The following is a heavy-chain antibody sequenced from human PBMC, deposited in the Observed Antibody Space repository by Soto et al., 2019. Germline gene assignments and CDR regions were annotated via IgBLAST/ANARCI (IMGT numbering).Heavy chain of an antibody. J-gene: IGHJ6*02. CDR2: ISRSGSSL. CDR1: GFNFSDYY. Sequence: QVQLVESGGGLVKPGGSLRLSCAASGFNFSDYYMSWIRQAPGKGLEWVSYISRSGSSLYYADSVKGRFTIPRDNAKTSLYLQMNSLRAEDTAVYSCARGSLGYSYGNYGMDVWGPGTTVTVSS. V-gene: IGHV3-11*01. D-gene: IGHD5-18*01. CDR3: ARGSLGYSYGNYGMDV.